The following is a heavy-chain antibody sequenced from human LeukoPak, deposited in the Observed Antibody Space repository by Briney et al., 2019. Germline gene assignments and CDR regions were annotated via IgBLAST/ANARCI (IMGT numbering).Heavy chain of an antibody. D-gene: IGHD3-10*01. CDR1: GGSISSYY. CDR3: ARVEEGYGSGRRENYYYYYMDV. Sequence: PSETLSLTCTASGGSISSYYWSWIRQPPGKGLQCIGYSYYTGSTNYNPSLKSRVTISMDTSKNQFSLKLSSVTAADTAVYYCARVEEGYGSGRRENYYYYYMDVWGKGTTVTISS. CDR2: SYYTGST. J-gene: IGHJ6*03. V-gene: IGHV4-59*01.